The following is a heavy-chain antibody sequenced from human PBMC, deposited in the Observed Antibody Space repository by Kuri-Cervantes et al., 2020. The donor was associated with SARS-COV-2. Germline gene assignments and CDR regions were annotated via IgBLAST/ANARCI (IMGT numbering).Heavy chain of an antibody. J-gene: IGHJ4*02. V-gene: IGHV4-59*01. CDR1: GGSISSYY. Sequence: SETLSLTCTVSGGSISSYYWSWIRQPPGKGLEWIGYIYYSGSTNYNPSLKSRVTISVDTSKNQFSLKLSSVTAADTAVYYFARCGYSYGYYNSFDYWGQGTLVTVSS. D-gene: IGHD5-18*01. CDR2: IYYSGST. CDR3: ARCGYSYGYYNSFDY.